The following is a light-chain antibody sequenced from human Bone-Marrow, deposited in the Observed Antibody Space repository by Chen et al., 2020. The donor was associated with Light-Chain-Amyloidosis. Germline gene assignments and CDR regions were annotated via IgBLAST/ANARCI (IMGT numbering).Light chain of an antibody. V-gene: IGLV2-14*01. CDR2: EVT. CDR3: SSYSVTSPLVV. Sequence: QSALTQPASVSGSPGQSITISCTGTSSDVGGYNYVSWYQQHPGKAPKVMIYEVTNRHSGVSNRFSGSKSGNTASLTISGLQAEDEADYYCSSYSVTSPLVVFGGGTKLTVL. J-gene: IGLJ2*01. CDR1: SSDVGGYNY.